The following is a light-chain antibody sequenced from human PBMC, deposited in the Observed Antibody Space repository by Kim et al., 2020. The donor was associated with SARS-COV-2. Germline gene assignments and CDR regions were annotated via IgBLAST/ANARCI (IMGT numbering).Light chain of an antibody. CDR1: SSNIGSNY. CDR3: AAWDDSLSGWV. CDR2: RKN. J-gene: IGLJ3*02. V-gene: IGLV1-47*01. Sequence: GQRVTISCSGSSSNIGSNYVYWYQQLPRTAPKLLIYRKNQRPSGVPDRFSGSKSGTSASLAISGLRSEDEADYYCAAWDDSLSGWVFGGGTKVTVL.